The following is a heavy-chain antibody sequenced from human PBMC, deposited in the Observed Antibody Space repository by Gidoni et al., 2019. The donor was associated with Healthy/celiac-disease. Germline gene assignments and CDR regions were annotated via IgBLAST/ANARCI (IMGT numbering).Heavy chain of an antibody. J-gene: IGHJ4*02. D-gene: IGHD3-9*01. Sequence: QVQLVESGGGVVQPGRSLRLSCAPSGFTFSSYAMHWVRQAPGKGLEWVAVISYDGSNKYYADSVKGRFTISRDNSKNTLYLQMNSLRAEDTAVYYCAREYYDILTGYPYYFDYWGQGTLVTVSS. CDR2: ISYDGSNK. CDR3: AREYYDILTGYPYYFDY. V-gene: IGHV3-30*04. CDR1: GFTFSSYA.